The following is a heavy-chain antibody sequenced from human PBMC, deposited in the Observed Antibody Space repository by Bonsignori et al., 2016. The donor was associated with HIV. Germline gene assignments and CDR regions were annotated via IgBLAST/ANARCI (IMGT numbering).Heavy chain of an antibody. V-gene: IGHV3-15*01. Sequence: WIRQAPREGAGSGLAVLKSKTDGETTDYAAPVKGRFTISRDDSEDTQYLQMNSLKIDDTAVYYCTTYGTVGHGSGTFSFDYWGPGEPWSPSPQ. CDR3: TTYGTVGHGSGTFSFDY. J-gene: IGHJ4*02. D-gene: IGHD3-10*01. CDR2: LKSKTDGETT.